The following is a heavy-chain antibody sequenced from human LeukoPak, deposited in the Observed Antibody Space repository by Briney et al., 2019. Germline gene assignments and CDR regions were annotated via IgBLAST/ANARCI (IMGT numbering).Heavy chain of an antibody. V-gene: IGHV3-21*01. CDR3: ARDWGYYYYYGMDV. J-gene: IGHJ6*02. D-gene: IGHD3-16*01. CDR2: ISSSSSYI. CDR1: GFTFSSYS. Sequence: PGGSLRLSCAASGFTFSSYSMNWVRQAPGKGLEWVSSISSSSSYIYYADSAKGRFTISRDNAKNSLYLQMNSLRAEDTAVYYCARDWGYYYYYGMDVWGQGTTVTVSS.